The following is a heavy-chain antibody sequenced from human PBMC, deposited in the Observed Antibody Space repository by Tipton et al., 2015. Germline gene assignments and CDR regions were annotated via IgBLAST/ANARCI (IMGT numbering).Heavy chain of an antibody. CDR1: GGSVIGGTDY. V-gene: IGHV4-61*01. CDR3: ARDAGIYDNNGYDS. Sequence: TLSLTCTVSGGSVIGGTDYWSWIRQPPGKGLEWIGYTFYSGSTNYNPSLKSRITISIDTSKNQFFLKLRSVTAADTAVYFCARDAGIYDNNGYDSWGRGTLVTVSS. CDR2: TFYSGST. J-gene: IGHJ4*02. D-gene: IGHD3-10*01.